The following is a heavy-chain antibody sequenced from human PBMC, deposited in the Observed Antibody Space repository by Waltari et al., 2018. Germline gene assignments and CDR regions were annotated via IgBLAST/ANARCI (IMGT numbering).Heavy chain of an antibody. J-gene: IGHJ5*02. V-gene: IGHV3-48*03. CDR2: ISRAARTI. CDR3: ARDQGPAGYNWFDA. Sequence: EVQLVESGGAMVRPGGSLRLPCAASGFAFGSFEWNWGRQAPGKGPEWLSYISRAARTIYYADSVKGRIFISRDNAKSTLYLQMNTLRVEDTAVYYCARDQGPAGYNWFDAWGQGTLVTVSS. D-gene: IGHD3-10*01. CDR1: GFAFGSFE.